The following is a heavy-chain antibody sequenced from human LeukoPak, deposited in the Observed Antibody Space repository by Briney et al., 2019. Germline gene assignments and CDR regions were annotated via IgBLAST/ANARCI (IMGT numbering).Heavy chain of an antibody. V-gene: IGHV3-53*01. CDR1: GFTVSSNY. Sequence: PGGSPRLSCAASGFTVSSNYMSWVRQAPGKGLEWVSVIYSGGSTYYADSVKGRFTIPRDNSKNTLYLQMNSLRAEDTAVYYCARGRGYSYGPDYWGQGTLVTVSS. D-gene: IGHD5-18*01. J-gene: IGHJ4*02. CDR3: ARGRGYSYGPDY. CDR2: IYSGGST.